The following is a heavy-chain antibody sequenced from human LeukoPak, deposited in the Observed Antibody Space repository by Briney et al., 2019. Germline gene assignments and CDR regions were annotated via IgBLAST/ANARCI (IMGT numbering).Heavy chain of an antibody. Sequence: GGSLRLSCAASGFTVSGFAMSWVRRTPGKGLEWVSGISGSGDNTLYADSVKGRFTISRDNSKNTLYLEMNSLRAEDTAIYYCAKMKGHPLPKYYMDVWGQGTTVTVSS. CDR2: ISGSGDNT. V-gene: IGHV3-23*01. J-gene: IGHJ6*01. CDR3: AKMKGHPLPKYYMDV. D-gene: IGHD1-26*01. CDR1: GFTVSGFA.